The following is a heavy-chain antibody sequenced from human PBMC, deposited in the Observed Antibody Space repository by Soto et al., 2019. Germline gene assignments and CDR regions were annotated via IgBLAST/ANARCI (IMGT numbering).Heavy chain of an antibody. D-gene: IGHD6-13*01. CDR2: VSYDGSIE. CDR1: GFTFSSYA. CDR3: ARRAAADVLSVAFDM. J-gene: IGHJ3*02. Sequence: EHLVESGGGVVQPGRSLRLSCTGSGFTFSSYAMHWVRLAPGKGLEWVAVVSYDGSIENYADSVRGRFTISRDNSKNTVFLQMNSLRVEDTAVYYCARRAAADVLSVAFDMWGHGTMVIVSS. V-gene: IGHV3-30*04.